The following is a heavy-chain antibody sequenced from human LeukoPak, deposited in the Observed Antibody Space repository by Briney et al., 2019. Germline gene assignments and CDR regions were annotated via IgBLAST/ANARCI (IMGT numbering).Heavy chain of an antibody. Sequence: PGGSLRLSCAASGYTFEDYGLNCVPHRPGKGLEWGSGISWNGGTTDYADSLKGRYTISRDNAKNSLFLQMNSLRAEDTALYFCGRDPTALPLFTHEDSGDFIDVWGKGTTVIVSS. CDR1: GYTFEDYG. V-gene: IGHV3-20*04. J-gene: IGHJ6*03. D-gene: IGHD4-11*01. CDR3: GRDPTALPLFTHEDSGDFIDV. CDR2: ISWNGGTT.